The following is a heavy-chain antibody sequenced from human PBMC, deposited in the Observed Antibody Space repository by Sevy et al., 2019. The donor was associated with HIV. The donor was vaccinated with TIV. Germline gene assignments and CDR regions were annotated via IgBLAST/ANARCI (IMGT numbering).Heavy chain of an antibody. V-gene: IGHV3-74*01. J-gene: IGHJ6*03. D-gene: IGHD1-26*01. CDR2: INSDGSST. CDR3: TRGDPIVPPAGYYYHMDV. Sequence: GGSLRLSCVASGFTFDSYWMHWVRQAPGKGLVWVSRINSDGSSTPYADSVKGRFTISRHNAKNTLYLQLNRLGAEDTAVYYCTRGDPIVPPAGYYYHMDVWGKGTTVTVSS. CDR1: GFTFDSYW.